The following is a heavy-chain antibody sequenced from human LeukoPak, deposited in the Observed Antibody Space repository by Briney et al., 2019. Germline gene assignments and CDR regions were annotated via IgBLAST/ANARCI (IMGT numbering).Heavy chain of an antibody. V-gene: IGHV1-2*04. CDR1: GYTFTGYY. J-gene: IGHJ6*02. CDR3: ARDGAYGDYVSHGMDV. Sequence: ASVKVSCKASGYTFTGYYMHWVRQAPGQGLEWMGWINPNSGGTNYAQKFQSWVTMTRDTSISTAYMELSRLRSDDTAVYYCARDGAYGDYVSHGMDVWGQGTTVTVSS. CDR2: INPNSGGT. D-gene: IGHD4-17*01.